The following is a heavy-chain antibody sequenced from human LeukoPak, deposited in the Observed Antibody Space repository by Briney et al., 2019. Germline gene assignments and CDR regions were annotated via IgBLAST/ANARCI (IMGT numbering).Heavy chain of an antibody. J-gene: IGHJ3*02. CDR3: ARDLPLGYCSSTSCPGAFDI. D-gene: IGHD2-2*01. V-gene: IGHV1-2*04. CDR1: GYTFTSYD. Sequence: ASVKVSCKASGYTFTSYDINWVRQATGQGLEWMGWINPNSGGTNYAQKFQGWVTMTRDTSISTAYMELSRLRSDDTAVYYCARDLPLGYCSSTSCPGAFDIWGQGTMVTVSS. CDR2: INPNSGGT.